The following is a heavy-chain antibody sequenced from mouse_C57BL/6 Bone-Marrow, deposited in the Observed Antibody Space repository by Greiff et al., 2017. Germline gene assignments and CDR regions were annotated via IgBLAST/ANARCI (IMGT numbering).Heavy chain of an antibody. V-gene: IGHV1-42*01. Sequence: VQLQQSGPELVKPGASVKISCKASGYSFTGYYMNWVKQSPEKSLEWIGEINPSTGGTTYNQKFKAKATLTVDKSSSTAYMQLKSLTSEDSAVYYCARSDYFDDWGQGTTLTVSS. CDR3: ARSDYFDD. J-gene: IGHJ2*01. CDR1: GYSFTGYY. CDR2: INPSTGGT.